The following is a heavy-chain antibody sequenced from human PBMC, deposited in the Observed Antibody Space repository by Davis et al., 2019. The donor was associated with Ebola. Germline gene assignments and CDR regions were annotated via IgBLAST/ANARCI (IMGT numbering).Heavy chain of an antibody. CDR1: GYTFTSYG. V-gene: IGHV1-18*01. D-gene: IGHD6-6*01. CDR3: ARVQGSSLTEIAVDY. CDR2: ISAYNGNT. J-gene: IGHJ4*02. Sequence: ASVTVSCKASGYTFTSYGISWVRQAPGQGLEWMGWISAYNGNTNYAQKLQGRVTMTTDTSTSTAYMERRSLRSDDTAVYYCARVQGSSLTEIAVDYWGQGTLVTVSS.